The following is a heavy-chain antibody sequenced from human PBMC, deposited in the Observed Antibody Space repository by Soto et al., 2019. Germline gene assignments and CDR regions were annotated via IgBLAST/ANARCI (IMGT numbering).Heavy chain of an antibody. J-gene: IGHJ4*02. CDR2: IIPIFGTP. D-gene: IGHD5-18*01. CDR3: AWWHRYGYKFFQH. CDR1: GDSFRSNA. Sequence: QVQLVQSGAEVKKPGSSVKVSCTTSGDSFRSNAINWVRLAPGQGLEWMGGIIPIFGTPDYAQKFQGRVTITADESTSTAYMELSSLRSGDTAVYYCAWWHRYGYKFFQHWGQGTLVTVSS. V-gene: IGHV1-69*01.